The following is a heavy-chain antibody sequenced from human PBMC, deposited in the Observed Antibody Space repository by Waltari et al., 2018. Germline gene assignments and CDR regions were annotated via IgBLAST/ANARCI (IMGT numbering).Heavy chain of an antibody. CDR3: ARDWGYSGSYLYY. Sequence: QVQLVQSGAEVKKPGSSVKVSCKASGGTFSSYAISWVRQAPGQGLEWMGIINPSVGSTSYAQKFQCRVTMTRDTSTSTVYMELSSLRSEDTAVYYCARDWGYSGSYLYYWGQGTLVTVSS. J-gene: IGHJ4*02. V-gene: IGHV1-46*01. CDR2: INPSVGST. D-gene: IGHD1-26*01. CDR1: GGTFSSYA.